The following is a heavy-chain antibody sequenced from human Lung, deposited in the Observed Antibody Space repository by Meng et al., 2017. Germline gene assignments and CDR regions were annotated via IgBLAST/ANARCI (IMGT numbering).Heavy chain of an antibody. CDR1: GYIFTNYD. V-gene: IGHV1-18*01. D-gene: IGHD6-13*01. CDR3: ARYVPNGSFWYFDF. J-gene: IGHJ2*01. Sequence: QFHLVQSGADAKKPGASMKVSCKASGYIFTNYDISWVRQAPGQGLEWMGWISVKNGEAKYPQNFQGRVTMTTDTTTSTAYMELRSLTSDDTAVYYCARYVPNGSFWYFDFWGRGTLVTVSS. CDR2: ISVKNGEA.